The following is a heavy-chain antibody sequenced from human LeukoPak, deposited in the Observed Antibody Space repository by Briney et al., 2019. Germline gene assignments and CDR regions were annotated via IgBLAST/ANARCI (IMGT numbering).Heavy chain of an antibody. CDR1: GGSICSHY. D-gene: IGHD1-1*01. CDR3: ARDPYLTGKFDY. J-gene: IGHJ4*02. V-gene: IGHV4-59*11. Sequence: SETLSLTCTVSGGSICSHYWSWIRQPPGKGLEWIGFIYYTGSTNYNPYNPSLKSRVTISVDTSKNQFSLKLSSVTAADTAVYYCARDPYLTGKFDYWGQGTLVTASS. CDR2: IYYTGST.